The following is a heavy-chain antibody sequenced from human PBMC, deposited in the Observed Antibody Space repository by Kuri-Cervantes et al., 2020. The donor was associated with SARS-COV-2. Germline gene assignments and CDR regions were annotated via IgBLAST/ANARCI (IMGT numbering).Heavy chain of an antibody. Sequence: GSLRLSCTVSGGSISSHYWSWIRQPPGKGLEWIGYIYYSGSTNYNPSLKSRVTISVDTSKNQFSLKLSSVTAADTAVYYCARLYAYSSHKSFDYWGQGNLVTVSS. CDR1: GGSISSHY. CDR2: IYYSGST. V-gene: IGHV4-59*08. J-gene: IGHJ4*02. D-gene: IGHD3-16*01. CDR3: ARLYAYSSHKSFDY.